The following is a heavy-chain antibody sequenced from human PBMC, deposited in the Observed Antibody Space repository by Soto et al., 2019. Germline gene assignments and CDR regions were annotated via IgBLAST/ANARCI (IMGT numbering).Heavy chain of an antibody. CDR3: ARDGIAARPIAWFDP. CDR2: ITPIFGAA. D-gene: IGHD6-6*01. Sequence: QVQLVQSGAEVKKPGSSVKVSCKASGGTFSSYAIRWVRQAPGQGLEWMGGITPIFGAADYARKFQGRVTITADESTSTAYMELSSLRSEDTAVYYCARDGIAARPIAWFDPWGQGTLVTVSS. CDR1: GGTFSSYA. V-gene: IGHV1-69*12. J-gene: IGHJ5*02.